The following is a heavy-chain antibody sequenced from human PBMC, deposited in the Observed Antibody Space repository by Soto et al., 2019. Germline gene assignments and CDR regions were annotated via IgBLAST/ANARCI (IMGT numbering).Heavy chain of an antibody. CDR2: IYNSGTT. CDR1: GGSITRGGYY. V-gene: IGHV4-31*03. J-gene: IGHJ5*02. Sequence: QVQLQESGPGLVKPSETLSLTCTVSGGSITRGGYYWSWIRQHPGKGLEWIGYIYNSGTTYYNPSLKSRVPISVVTSKNQFSLKLTSVTAADTAVYYCARDPAPWGQGTLVSVSS. CDR3: ARDPAP.